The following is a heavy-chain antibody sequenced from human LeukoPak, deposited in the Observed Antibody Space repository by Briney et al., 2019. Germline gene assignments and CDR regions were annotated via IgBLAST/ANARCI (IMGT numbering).Heavy chain of an antibody. CDR3: ARSFNWNYRRVELDY. Sequence: SETLSLTCTVSGGSISSGDYYWSWIRQPPGKGLEWIGYIYYSGSAYYNPSLKSRVTISVDTSKNQFPLKLSSVTAADTAVYYCARSFNWNYRRVELDYWGQGTLVTVSS. CDR2: IYYSGSA. D-gene: IGHD1-7*01. V-gene: IGHV4-30-4*08. J-gene: IGHJ4*02. CDR1: GGSISSGDYY.